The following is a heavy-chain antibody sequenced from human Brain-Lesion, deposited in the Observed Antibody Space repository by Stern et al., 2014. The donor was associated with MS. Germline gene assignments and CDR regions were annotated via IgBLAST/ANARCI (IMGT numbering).Heavy chain of an antibody. D-gene: IGHD2-15*01. CDR1: GFSVSNNY. J-gene: IGHJ5*02. Sequence: EVQLVESGGKLIQPGESLRISCAASGFSVSNNYMTWVGQAPGQGLEWVXLIYSGGGTYYADSVKGRFTISRDNSKNTLYLQMNNLRAEDTAVYYCARDRTCTGGSCYGTWGQGTLVTVSS. V-gene: IGHV3-53*01. CDR3: ARDRTCTGGSCYGT. CDR2: IYSGGGT.